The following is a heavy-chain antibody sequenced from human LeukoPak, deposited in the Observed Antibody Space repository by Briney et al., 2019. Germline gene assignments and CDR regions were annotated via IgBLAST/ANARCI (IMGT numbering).Heavy chain of an antibody. V-gene: IGHV1-69*13. Sequence: SVKVSCKASGGTFSSYAISWARQAPGQGLEWMGGIIPIFGTANYAQKFQGRVTITADESTSTAYMELSSLRSEDTAVYYCARTRIAAAGTPFDPWGQGTLVTVSS. J-gene: IGHJ5*02. CDR2: IIPIFGTA. CDR1: GGTFSSYA. D-gene: IGHD6-13*01. CDR3: ARTRIAAAGTPFDP.